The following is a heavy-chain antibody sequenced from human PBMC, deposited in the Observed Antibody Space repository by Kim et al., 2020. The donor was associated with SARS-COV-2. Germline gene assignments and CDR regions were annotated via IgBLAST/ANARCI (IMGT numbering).Heavy chain of an antibody. J-gene: IGHJ4*02. Sequence: SETLSLTCTVSGGSISSSSYYWGWIRQPPGKGLEWIGSIYYSGSTYYNPSLKSRVTISVDTSKNQFSLKLSSVTAADTAVYYCARSDLSNGQGSGSYEFDYWGQGTLVTVSS. V-gene: IGHV4-39*01. CDR2: IYYSGST. CDR3: ARSDLSNGQGSGSYEFDY. CDR1: GGSISSSSYY. D-gene: IGHD3-10*01.